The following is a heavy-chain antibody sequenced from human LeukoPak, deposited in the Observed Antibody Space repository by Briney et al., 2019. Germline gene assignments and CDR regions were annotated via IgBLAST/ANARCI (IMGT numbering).Heavy chain of an antibody. CDR3: ARFSDYDFWSGYYYPNWFDP. V-gene: IGHV3-7*01. Sequence: PGGSLRLSCVASGFTFDSLWMSWVRQAPGKGLEWVANIKQDGSEKYYVDSVKGRFTISRDNAKNSLYLQMNSLRAEDTAVYYCARFSDYDFWSGYYYPNWFDPWGQGTLVTVSS. CDR1: GFTFDSLW. J-gene: IGHJ5*02. CDR2: IKQDGSEK. D-gene: IGHD3-3*01.